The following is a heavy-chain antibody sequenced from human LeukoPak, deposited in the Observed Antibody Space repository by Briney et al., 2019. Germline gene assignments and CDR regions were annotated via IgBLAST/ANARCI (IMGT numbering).Heavy chain of an antibody. CDR3: ARDQRVTGRPDIDY. CDR1: GFTFRNHW. Sequence: GGSLRLSCAASGFTFRNHWMHWVRQTPRKGQVWVSRISSDGSSTTYADSVKGPFTISRDNAKNTLYLQMNNLRAEDTAMYYCARDQRVTGRPDIDYWGQGTLVIVSS. CDR2: ISSDGSST. J-gene: IGHJ4*02. V-gene: IGHV3-74*03. D-gene: IGHD6-6*01.